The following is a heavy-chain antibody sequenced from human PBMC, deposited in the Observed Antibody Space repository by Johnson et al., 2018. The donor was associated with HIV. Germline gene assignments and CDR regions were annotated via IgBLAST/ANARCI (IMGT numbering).Heavy chain of an antibody. V-gene: IGHV3-20*04. J-gene: IGHJ3*02. CDR2: INWNGGST. D-gene: IGHD2-2*01. CDR3: ARVGEYCSSTSCSGAFDI. CDR1: GFTFADYG. Sequence: VQLVESGGGLVKPGGSLRLPCAASGFTFADYGMIWVRQAPGKGLEWVSGINWNGGSTGYADSVKGRFPISRDNAKNSLYLQMNSLRAEDTALYYCARVGEYCSSTSCSGAFDIWGQGTMVTVSS.